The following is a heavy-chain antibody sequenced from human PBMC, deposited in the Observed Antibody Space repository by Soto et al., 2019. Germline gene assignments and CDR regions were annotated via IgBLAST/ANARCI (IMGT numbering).Heavy chain of an antibody. CDR1: GYNFTTYG. V-gene: IGHV1-18*01. CDR3: AREVQQQAQETYYYFYGMDI. D-gene: IGHD6-13*01. J-gene: IGHJ6*01. CDR2: ISGDSVNT. Sequence: QVPLVQSGGELKKPGASVKVSCKAAGYNFTTYGISWVRQAPGQGLEWMGWISGDSVNTKSAPKLQDRITMTTDTAAGTAYMELSRLRSDATAVYFCAREVQQQAQETYYYFYGMDIWGQGTTVTVSS.